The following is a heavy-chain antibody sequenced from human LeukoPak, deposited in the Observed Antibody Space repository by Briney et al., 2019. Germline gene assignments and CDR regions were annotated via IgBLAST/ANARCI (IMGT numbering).Heavy chain of an antibody. CDR2: IRYDGSNK. J-gene: IGHJ4*02. CDR3: AKIAVAGERFDY. V-gene: IGHV3-30*02. D-gene: IGHD6-19*01. CDR1: GFTFSSYG. Sequence: GGSLGLSCAASGFTFSSYGMHWVRQAPGKGLEWVAFIRYDGSNKYYADSVKGRFTISRDNSKNTLYLQMNSLRAEDTAVYYCAKIAVAGERFDYWGQGTLVTVSS.